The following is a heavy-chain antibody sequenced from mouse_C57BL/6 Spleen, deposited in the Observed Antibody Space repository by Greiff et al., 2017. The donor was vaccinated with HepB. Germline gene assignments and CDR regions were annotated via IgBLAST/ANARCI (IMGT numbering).Heavy chain of an antibody. CDR3: ARRRIYYDYDGNAMDY. Sequence: VKLMESGPGLVQPSQSLSITCTVSGFSLTSYGVHWVRQSPGKGLEWLGVIWSGGSTDYNAAFISRLSISKDNSKSQVFFKMNSLQADDTAIYYCARRRIYYDYDGNAMDYWGQGTSVTVSS. V-gene: IGHV2-2*01. CDR1: GFSLTSYG. CDR2: IWSGGST. J-gene: IGHJ4*01. D-gene: IGHD2-4*01.